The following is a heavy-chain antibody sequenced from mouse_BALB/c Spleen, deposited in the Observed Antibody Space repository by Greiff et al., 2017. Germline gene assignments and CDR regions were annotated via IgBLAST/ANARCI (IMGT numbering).Heavy chain of an antibody. J-gene: IGHJ4*01. CDR2: ILPGSGST. CDR3: ARGIVYYDSSYAMDY. V-gene: IGHV1-9*01. D-gene: IGHD2-4*01. Sequence: VQLQQSGAELMKPGASVKISCKATGYTFSSYWIEWVKQRPGHGLEWIGEILPGSGSTNYNEKFKGKATFTADTSSNTAYMQLSSLTSEDSAVYYCARGIVYYDSSYAMDYWGQGTSVTVSS. CDR1: GYTFSSYW.